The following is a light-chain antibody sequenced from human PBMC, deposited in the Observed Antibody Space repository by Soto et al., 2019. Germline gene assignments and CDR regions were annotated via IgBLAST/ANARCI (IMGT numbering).Light chain of an antibody. CDR3: QQYKNWLALT. CDR1: QRVSSN. Sequence: EIVMTQSPATLSVSPGERATLSCRASQRVSSNLAWYQQKPGQAPRLLIYGVSTRATGIPARFSGSGSGTEFTLTISSRQSEDSAVYYCQQYKNWLALTFGGGTKVEIK. V-gene: IGKV3-15*01. CDR2: GVS. J-gene: IGKJ4*01.